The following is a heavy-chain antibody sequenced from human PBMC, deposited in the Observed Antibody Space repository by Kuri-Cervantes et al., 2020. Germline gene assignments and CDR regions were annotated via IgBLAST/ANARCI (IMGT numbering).Heavy chain of an antibody. CDR1: GFTFSSYA. CDR3: ARDRDYYDSSGFDY. Sequence: GGSLRLSCAASGFTFSSYAMHWVRQAPGKGLEWVAVISYDGSNKYYADSVKGRFTISRDNSKNTLYLQMNSLRAEVTAVYYCARDRDYYDSSGFDYWGQGTLVTVSS. V-gene: IGHV3-30*04. J-gene: IGHJ4*02. CDR2: ISYDGSNK. D-gene: IGHD3-22*01.